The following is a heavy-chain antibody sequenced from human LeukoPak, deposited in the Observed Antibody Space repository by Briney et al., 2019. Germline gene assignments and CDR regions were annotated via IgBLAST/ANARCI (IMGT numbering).Heavy chain of an antibody. J-gene: IGHJ4*02. D-gene: IGHD6-13*01. CDR2: IYYSGRT. CDR3: AREVTGGAAGTRPILDY. CDR1: GGSISSGDYY. Sequence: SQTLSLTCTVSGGSISSGDYYWSWIRQPPGKGLEWIGYIYYSGRTYYNPSLKSRVTISVDTSKNQFSLKLSSVTAADAAVYYCAREVTGGAAGTRPILDYWGQGTLVTVSS. V-gene: IGHV4-30-4*08.